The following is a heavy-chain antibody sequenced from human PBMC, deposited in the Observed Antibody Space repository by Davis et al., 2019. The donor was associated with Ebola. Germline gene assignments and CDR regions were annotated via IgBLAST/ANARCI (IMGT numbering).Heavy chain of an antibody. CDR2: IKSKTDGGTT. CDR3: TRTTTNSDDY. J-gene: IGHJ4*02. D-gene: IGHD1/OR15-1a*01. CDR1: GFTFSNAW. Sequence: GESLKISCAASGFTFSNAWMSWVRQAPGKGLEWVGRIKSKTDGGTTDYAAPVKGRFTISRDDSKNTLYLQMNSLKTEDTAVYYCTRTTTNSDDYWGQGTLVTVSS. V-gene: IGHV3-15*01.